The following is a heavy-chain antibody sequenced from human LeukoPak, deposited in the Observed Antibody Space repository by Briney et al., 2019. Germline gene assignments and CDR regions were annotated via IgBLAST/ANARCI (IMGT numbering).Heavy chain of an antibody. Sequence: GGSLRLSCAASGFTFSSYAMSWVRQAPGKGLEWVSAISGSGGSTYYADSVKGRFTISRDNSKNTLYLQMNSLRAEDTAVYYCAKGVLETRGIVVDVPFDYWGQGTLVTVSS. CDR2: ISGSGGST. J-gene: IGHJ4*02. CDR1: GFTFSSYA. CDR3: AKGVLETRGIVVDVPFDY. V-gene: IGHV3-23*01. D-gene: IGHD3-22*01.